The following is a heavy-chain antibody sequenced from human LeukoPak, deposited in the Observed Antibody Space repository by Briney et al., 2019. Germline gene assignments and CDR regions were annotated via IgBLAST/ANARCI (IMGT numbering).Heavy chain of an antibody. CDR1: AFTFSTYN. D-gene: IGHD1-26*01. V-gene: IGHV3-21*06. J-gene: IGHJ6*03. CDR3: ARDAYSGNYGNDYYYYMDV. CDR2: ITSSSTYI. Sequence: PGGSLRLSCAASAFTFSTYNMNWVRHAPGKGLEWISSITSSSTYIYYADSVKGRFTISRDNAKNSLYLQMNSLSPDDTAVYFCARDAYSGNYGNDYYYYMDVWGKGTTVTISS.